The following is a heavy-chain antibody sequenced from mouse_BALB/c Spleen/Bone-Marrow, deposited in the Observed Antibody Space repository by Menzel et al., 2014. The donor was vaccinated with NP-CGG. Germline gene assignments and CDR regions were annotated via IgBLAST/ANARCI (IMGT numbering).Heavy chain of an antibody. V-gene: IGHV7-3*02. Sequence: EVMLVESGGGLVQPGGSLRLSCATSGFTFTDYYMNWVRQPPRKALEWLGFIRNKANGYTTEYRASVKGRFTISRDNSQNILYLQMNTLRAEDSATYYCARDKGRVFFDYWGQGTTLTVSS. J-gene: IGHJ2*01. CDR1: GFTFTDYY. CDR2: IRNKANGYTT. CDR3: ARDKGRVFFDY.